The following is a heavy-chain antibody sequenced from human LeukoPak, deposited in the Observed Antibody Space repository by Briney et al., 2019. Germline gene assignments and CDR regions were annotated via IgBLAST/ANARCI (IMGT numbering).Heavy chain of an antibody. CDR1: GFTFSSYG. V-gene: IGHV3-33*06. CDR3: AKGTSGSYSYYFDY. CDR2: IWYDGSNK. J-gene: IGHJ4*02. D-gene: IGHD1-26*01. Sequence: GGSLRLSCAASGFTFSSYGMHWVRQAPGKGLEWVAVIWYDGSNKYYADSVKGRFTISRDNSKNTLYLQMNSLRAEDTAVYYCAKGTSGSYSYYFDYWGQGTLVTVSS.